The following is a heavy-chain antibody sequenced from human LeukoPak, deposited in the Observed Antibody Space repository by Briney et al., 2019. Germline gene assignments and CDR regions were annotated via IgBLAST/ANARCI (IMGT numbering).Heavy chain of an antibody. CDR3: ARDKYSDSSGYYSDS. CDR1: GGSISSYY. D-gene: IGHD3-22*01. CDR2: IYTSGNT. J-gene: IGHJ4*02. Sequence: SETLSLTCTVSGGSISSYYWSWIRQPAGKGLEWIGRIYTSGNTDYNPSLKSRVTMSVETSKNQFSLKLSSVTAADAAVYCCARDKYSDSSGYYSDSWGQGTLVIVSS. V-gene: IGHV4-4*07.